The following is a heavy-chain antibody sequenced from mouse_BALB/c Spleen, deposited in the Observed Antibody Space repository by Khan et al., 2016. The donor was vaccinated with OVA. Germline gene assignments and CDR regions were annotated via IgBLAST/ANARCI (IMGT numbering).Heavy chain of an antibody. D-gene: IGHD4-1*01. Sequence: EVELVESGAELVKPGASVKLSCTASGFNIKDTYMHWVKQRPEQGLEWIGRIDPANGNTKSDPKFQGKATITADTSSNTAYLQLSSLTSEDTAVYYCARDYWDEFTYWSQGTLVTVSA. CDR1: GFNIKDTY. V-gene: IGHV14-3*02. CDR3: ARDYWDEFTY. CDR2: IDPANGNT. J-gene: IGHJ3*01.